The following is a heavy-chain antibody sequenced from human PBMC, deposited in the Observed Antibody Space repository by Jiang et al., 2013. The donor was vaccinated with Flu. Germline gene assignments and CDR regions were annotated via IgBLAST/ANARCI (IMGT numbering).Heavy chain of an antibody. D-gene: IGHD3-9*01. CDR1: GGAFSNFG. CDR2: IIPIFNTA. Sequence: SGAEVKKPGSSVKVSCKTSGGAFSNFGINWVRQAPGQGLEWMGGIIPIFNTANYPPGSQGRVTITADESTDTAYMELRGLRFGDTAFYYCARDLQSYDISTGYYFDAFDIWGQGTLVTVSS. V-gene: IGHV1-69*01. CDR3: ARDLQSYDISTGYYFDAFDI. J-gene: IGHJ3*02.